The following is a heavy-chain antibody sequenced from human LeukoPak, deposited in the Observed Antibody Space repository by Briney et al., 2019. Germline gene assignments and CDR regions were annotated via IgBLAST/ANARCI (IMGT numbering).Heavy chain of an antibody. CDR3: AREKVVTNYYYYGMDV. D-gene: IGHD4-11*01. Sequence: PGRSLRLSCAASGFTFSSYAMHWVRQAPGKGLEWVAVISYDGSKKYYADSVKGRFTISRDNSKNTLYLQMNSLRAEDTAVYYCAREKVVTNYYYYGMDVWGQGTTVTVSS. CDR1: GFTFSSYA. CDR2: ISYDGSKK. V-gene: IGHV3-30-3*01. J-gene: IGHJ6*02.